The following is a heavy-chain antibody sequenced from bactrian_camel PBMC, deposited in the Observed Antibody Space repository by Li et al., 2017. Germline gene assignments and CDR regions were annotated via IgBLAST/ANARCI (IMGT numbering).Heavy chain of an antibody. CDR2: IYTADGRT. CDR3: NAKLEVSYSGPWCAETSDY. J-gene: IGHJ4*01. CDR1: GFTFSNNW. D-gene: IGHD2*01. V-gene: IGHV3S6*01. Sequence: HVQLVESGGALVQPGGSLTLSCAASGFTFSNNWMHWVRQAPGKGLEWVSTIYTADGRTKSADSVKGRFTISQDNAKDTVYLQMNSLKPEDTAEYYCNAKLEVSYSGPWCAETSDYWGQGTQVTVS.